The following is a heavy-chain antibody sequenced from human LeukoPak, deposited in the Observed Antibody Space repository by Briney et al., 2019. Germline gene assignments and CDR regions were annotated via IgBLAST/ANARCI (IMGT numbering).Heavy chain of an antibody. Sequence: GGSLRLSCAASGFTFSTYAVTWVRQAPGKGLEWVSTISGSGDSTYYADSVKGRFTISRDNSKDTLYLQMNSLRAEDTAVYYCARGGYSDILTGYSHFDYWGQGTLVTVSS. J-gene: IGHJ4*02. CDR1: GFTFSTYA. V-gene: IGHV3-23*01. D-gene: IGHD3-9*01. CDR2: ISGSGDST. CDR3: ARGGYSDILTGYSHFDY.